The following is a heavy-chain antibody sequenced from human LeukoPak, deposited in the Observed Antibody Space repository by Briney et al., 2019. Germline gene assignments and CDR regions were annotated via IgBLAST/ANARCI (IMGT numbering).Heavy chain of an antibody. CDR1: GFTFKTFG. D-gene: IGHD2-8*02. Sequence: GGSLRLSCEGSGFTFKTFGMGWIRQAPGKGLEWVSEVSGSGRITDYADSVKGRFAISRDNSKNALYLQMNNLGVEDTAIYYCAKRRPTGNYFDYWGQGTLVTVSA. CDR2: VSGSGRIT. CDR3: AKRRPTGNYFDY. J-gene: IGHJ4*02. V-gene: IGHV3-23*01.